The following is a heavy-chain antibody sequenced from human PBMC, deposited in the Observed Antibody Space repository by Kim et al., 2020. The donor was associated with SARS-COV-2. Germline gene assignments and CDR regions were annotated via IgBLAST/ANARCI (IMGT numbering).Heavy chain of an antibody. D-gene: IGHD6-13*01. V-gene: IGHV3-30*02. CDR3: AKTHSSSWYDHDAFEI. Sequence: VKRRFTNSRDNCKNTLYLQMNSLRAEDTAVYYCAKTHSSSWYDHDAFEIWGQGTMVTVSS. J-gene: IGHJ3*02.